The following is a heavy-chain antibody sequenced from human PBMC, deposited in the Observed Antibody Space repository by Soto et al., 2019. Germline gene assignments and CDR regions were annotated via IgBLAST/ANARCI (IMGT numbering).Heavy chain of an antibody. J-gene: IGHJ6*03. CDR3: ARGAGLTIFGVVIKNYYYYLDV. D-gene: IGHD3-3*01. CDR2: INHSGST. Sequence: SQTLSLTCAVYGGSFSGYYWSWIRQPPGKGLEWIGEINHSGSTNYNPSLKSRVTISVDTSKNQFSLKLSSVTAADTAVYYCARGAGLTIFGVVIKNYYYYLDVWGQGTTVTVSS. V-gene: IGHV4-34*01. CDR1: GGSFSGYY.